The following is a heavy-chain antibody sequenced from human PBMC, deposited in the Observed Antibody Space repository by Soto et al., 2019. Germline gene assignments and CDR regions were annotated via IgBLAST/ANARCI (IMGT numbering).Heavy chain of an antibody. J-gene: IGHJ2*01. D-gene: IGHD2-21*02. CDR3: ASRGVTLLDWYFDL. CDR1: GFTVSSNY. Sequence: EVQLVESGGGLVQPGGSLRLSCAASGFTVSSNYMSWVRQAPGKGLEWVSVIYSGGSTDYADSVKGRFTISRDNSKNTLYLQMNSLRVEDTAVYYCASRGVTLLDWYFDLRGRGTLVTVSS. V-gene: IGHV3-66*01. CDR2: IYSGGST.